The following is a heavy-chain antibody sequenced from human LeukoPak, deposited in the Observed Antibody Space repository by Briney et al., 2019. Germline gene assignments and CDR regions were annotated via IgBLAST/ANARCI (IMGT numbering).Heavy chain of an antibody. V-gene: IGHV3-20*04. D-gene: IGHD2-15*01. Sequence: GGSLRLSCEASGFTLEHYGMSWVRQAPGKGVEWVAGINWNGGSTGYADSVKGRFTISRDNAKNSLYLQMNSLRAEDTAVYYCARPVVAATTPDTFDIWGQWTMVTVSS. CDR2: INWNGGST. J-gene: IGHJ3*02. CDR3: ARPVVAATTPDTFDI. CDR1: GFTLEHYG.